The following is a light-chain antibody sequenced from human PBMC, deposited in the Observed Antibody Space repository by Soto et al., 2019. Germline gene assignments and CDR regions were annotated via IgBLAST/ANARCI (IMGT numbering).Light chain of an antibody. CDR2: DAS. V-gene: IGKV3-11*01. J-gene: IGKJ4*01. CDR3: QQSSNWHLT. CDR1: QSVSSY. Sequence: EIVLTQSPATLSLSPGERATLSCRASQSVSSYLAWYQQKPGQAPRLLIYDASNRATGIPARFSGSGSGTDFTLTISSLEPEDFAVYYCQQSSNWHLTFGGGTKADIK.